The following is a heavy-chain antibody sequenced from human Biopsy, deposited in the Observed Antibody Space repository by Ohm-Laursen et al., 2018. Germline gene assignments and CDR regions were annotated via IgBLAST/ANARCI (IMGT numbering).Heavy chain of an antibody. D-gene: IGHD2-15*01. CDR2: ISSSSSHV. Sequence: SLRLSCAALGFTFSSYGMSWVRQAPGKGLEWVSSISSSSSHVYYAESLRGRFTTSRDNAKNSLSLQMNSLRAEDTAIYYCARVRCSGGGCYQRHDAFEIWGQGTMVAVSS. J-gene: IGHJ3*02. CDR3: ARVRCSGGGCYQRHDAFEI. V-gene: IGHV3-21*01. CDR1: GFTFSSYG.